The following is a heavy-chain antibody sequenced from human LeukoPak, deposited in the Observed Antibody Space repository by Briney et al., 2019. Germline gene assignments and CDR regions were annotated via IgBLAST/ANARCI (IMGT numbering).Heavy chain of an antibody. J-gene: IGHJ4*02. CDR2: IYSGGST. Sequence: GGSLRLSCAASGFTVSSNYMSWVRQAPGKGLEWVSVIYSGGSTYYADSVKGRFTISRDNSKNTLYLQMNSLRAEDTAVYYCAAYMYSYGYFDYWGQGALVTVSS. V-gene: IGHV3-53*01. D-gene: IGHD5-18*01. CDR1: GFTVSSNY. CDR3: AAYMYSYGYFDY.